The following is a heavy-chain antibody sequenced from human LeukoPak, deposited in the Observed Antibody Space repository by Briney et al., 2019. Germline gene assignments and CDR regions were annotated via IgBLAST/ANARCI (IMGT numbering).Heavy chain of an antibody. CDR3: AREGGTVTGYMDV. V-gene: IGHV1-69*13. D-gene: IGHD4-17*01. CDR1: GDTFSSYA. J-gene: IGHJ6*03. Sequence: SSVKLSCKASGDTFSSYAISWARQAPGQGLEWMGGIIPIFGTANYAQKFQGRVTITADESTSTAYMELSSLRSEDTAVYYCAREGGTVTGYMDVWGKGTTVTVSS. CDR2: IIPIFGTA.